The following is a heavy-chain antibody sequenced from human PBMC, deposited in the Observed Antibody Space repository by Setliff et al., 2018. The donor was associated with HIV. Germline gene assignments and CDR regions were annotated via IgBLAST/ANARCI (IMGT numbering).Heavy chain of an antibody. CDR1: GGSISSYC. J-gene: IGHJ5*02. CDR2: IYYSGST. V-gene: IGHV4-59*01. D-gene: IGHD6-19*01. CDR3: ARTPGPGGWPTGWFDP. Sequence: SETLSLTCTVSGGSISSYCWSWIRQPPGKGLEWIGYIYYSGSTNYNPSLKSRVTISVDTSKNQFSLRLTSVTAADTAVYYCARTPGPGGWPTGWFDPWGQGTLVTVSS.